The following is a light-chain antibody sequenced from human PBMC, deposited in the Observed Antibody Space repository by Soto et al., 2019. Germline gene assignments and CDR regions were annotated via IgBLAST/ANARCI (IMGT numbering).Light chain of an antibody. CDR3: QSYDSSLSGWV. J-gene: IGLJ2*01. Sequence: QLVLTQPPSVSGAPGQRVTISCTGSSSNIGAGYDVHWYPQLPGTAPKLLIYGNINRPSGVPDRFSGSKSGTSASLAITGLQAEDEADYYCQSYDSSLSGWVFGGGTKLTVI. CDR2: GNI. CDR1: SSNIGAGYD. V-gene: IGLV1-40*01.